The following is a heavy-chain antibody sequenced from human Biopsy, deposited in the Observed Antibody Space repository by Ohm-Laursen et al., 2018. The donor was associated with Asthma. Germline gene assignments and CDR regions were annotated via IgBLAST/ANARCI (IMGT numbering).Heavy chain of an antibody. Sequence: SLRLSCAASGFTFHNYVMHWIRQAPGKGLEWVAGIFFDGSNKYYADSVKGRFTISRDNSKDTLYLQVNSLRGDDTAVYYCARGKTWGRSYYFDYWGQGTLVTVSS. V-gene: IGHV3-30-3*01. CDR2: IFFDGSNK. CDR3: ARGKTWGRSYYFDY. CDR1: GFTFHNYV. D-gene: IGHD6-6*01. J-gene: IGHJ4*02.